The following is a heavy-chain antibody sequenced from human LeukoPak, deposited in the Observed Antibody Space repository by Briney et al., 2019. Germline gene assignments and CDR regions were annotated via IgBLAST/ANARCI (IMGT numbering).Heavy chain of an antibody. Sequence: PGRCPRPSWAASGFTFSSYEINWASQQPGRWLEWLSSTSSTGTNIYYAASVKGRFTISRDNAKNSLYLQMNSLGAEDTALYYCARDPPYSGHYFDYWGQGTLVTVAS. CDR2: TSSTGTNI. V-gene: IGHV3-48*03. CDR3: ARDPPYSGHYFDY. CDR1: GFTFSSYE. D-gene: IGHD1-26*01. J-gene: IGHJ4*02.